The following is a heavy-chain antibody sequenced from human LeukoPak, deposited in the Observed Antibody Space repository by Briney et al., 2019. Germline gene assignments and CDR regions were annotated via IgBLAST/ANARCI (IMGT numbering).Heavy chain of an antibody. Sequence: GGSLRLSCAASGFTFGSYAMHWVRQAPGKGLEWVAVISYDGSNKYYADSVKGRFTISRDNSKNTLYLQMNSLRAEDTAVYYCARPIAVAAVFDYWGQGTLVTVSS. V-gene: IGHV3-30*01. CDR1: GFTFGSYA. J-gene: IGHJ4*02. CDR3: ARPIAVAAVFDY. D-gene: IGHD6-19*01. CDR2: ISYDGSNK.